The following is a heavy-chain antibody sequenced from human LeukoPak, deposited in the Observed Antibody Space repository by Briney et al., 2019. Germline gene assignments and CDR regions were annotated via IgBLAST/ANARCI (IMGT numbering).Heavy chain of an antibody. D-gene: IGHD4/OR15-4a*01. Sequence: PSETLSLTCSVSGDSSSHYYWSWFRHRPGEGLEWIGLIHTSGSTNYNPSLQSRVTMSLDTSNSHVSLKLDSVTAADTAIYYCARGSCWLTPNWGQGALVAV. CDR3: ARGSCWLTPN. CDR1: GDSSSHYY. CDR2: IHTSGST. V-gene: IGHV4-4*09. J-gene: IGHJ4*02.